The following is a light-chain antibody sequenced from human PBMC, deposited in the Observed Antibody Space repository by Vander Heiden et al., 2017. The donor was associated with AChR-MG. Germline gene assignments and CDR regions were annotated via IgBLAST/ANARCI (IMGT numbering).Light chain of an antibody. CDR3: QQRYSTPLT. CDR2: TAT. J-gene: IGKJ2*01. Sequence: QMTQSPSSLSASVGDSVTISRRASQSISSYIKWYQQKPGKAPKLLIYTATSLQGGVPSRFSGSGSGTDFTLTISSLQPDDFATYYCQQRYSTPLTFGQGTKLEIK. CDR1: QSISSY. V-gene: IGKV1-39*01.